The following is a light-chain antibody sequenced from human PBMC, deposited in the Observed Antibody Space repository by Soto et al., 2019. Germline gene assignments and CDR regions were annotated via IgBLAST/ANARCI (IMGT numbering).Light chain of an antibody. V-gene: IGKV1-5*03. Sequence: DIQMTQSPSTLSASVGDRVTITCRASQSISIWLAWYQQKPGKAPKLLIYRASKLQTGVPPRFSGSGSETEFTLTISSLQPDDFATYYCQQYSNYSTFGQGAKVDIK. CDR3: QQYSNYST. CDR2: RAS. CDR1: QSISIW. J-gene: IGKJ1*01.